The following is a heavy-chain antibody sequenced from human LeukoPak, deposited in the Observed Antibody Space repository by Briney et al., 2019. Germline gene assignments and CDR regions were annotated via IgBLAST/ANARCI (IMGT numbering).Heavy chain of an antibody. CDR2: MNPNSGNT. CDR1: GYTFTSYD. CDR3: ARLDFWSGYYPDY. Sequence: ASVKVSCKASGYTFTSYDINWVRQATGQGLEWMGWMNPNSGNTGYAQEFQGRVTMTRNTSISTAYMELSSLRSEDTAVYYCARLDFWSGYYPDYWGQGTLVTVSS. D-gene: IGHD3-3*01. V-gene: IGHV1-8*01. J-gene: IGHJ4*02.